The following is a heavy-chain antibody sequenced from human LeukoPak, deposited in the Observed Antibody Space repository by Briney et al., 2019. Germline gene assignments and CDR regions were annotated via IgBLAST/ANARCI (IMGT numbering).Heavy chain of an antibody. Sequence: PGRSLRLSCAASGFTFSSYGMHWVRQAPGKGLEWVAVILYDGTKKYYADSVKGRFTISRDNSKNTLYLQMDSLRPEDTAVYYCARVELYASGWYGSIDYWGRGTLVAVSS. CDR1: GFTFSSYG. V-gene: IGHV3-30*03. CDR2: ILYDGTKK. J-gene: IGHJ4*02. CDR3: ARVELYASGWYGSIDY. D-gene: IGHD6-19*01.